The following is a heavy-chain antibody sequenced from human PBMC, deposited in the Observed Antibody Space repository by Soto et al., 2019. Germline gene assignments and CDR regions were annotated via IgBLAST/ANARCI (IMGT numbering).Heavy chain of an antibody. CDR2: IYYSGST. Sequence: PSETLSLTCTVSGGSISSYYWSWIRQPPGKGLEWIGYIYYSGSTNYNPSLKSRVTISVDTSKNQFSLKLSSVTAADTAVYYCARNRGMVRGVPKPTNWFDPWGQGTLVTVSS. CDR1: GGSISSYY. J-gene: IGHJ5*02. V-gene: IGHV4-59*08. D-gene: IGHD3-10*01. CDR3: ARNRGMVRGVPKPTNWFDP.